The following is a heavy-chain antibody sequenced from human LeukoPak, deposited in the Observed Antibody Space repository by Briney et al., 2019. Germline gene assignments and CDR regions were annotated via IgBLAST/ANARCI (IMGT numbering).Heavy chain of an antibody. CDR3: VRPSMVRGLYYFDY. V-gene: IGHV3-48*04. Sequence: GGSLRLSCAASGFTFSSYSMNWVRQAPGKGLEWVSYISSSSITIYYADSVKGRFTISRDNAKNSLYLQMNSLRAEDTAVYYCVRPSMVRGLYYFDYWGQGTLVTVSS. CDR1: GFTFSSYS. D-gene: IGHD3-10*01. J-gene: IGHJ4*02. CDR2: ISSSSITI.